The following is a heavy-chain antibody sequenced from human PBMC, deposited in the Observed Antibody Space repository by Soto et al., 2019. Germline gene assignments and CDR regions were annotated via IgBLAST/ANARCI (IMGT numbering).Heavy chain of an antibody. CDR1: GFTFNNFA. V-gene: IGHV3-30*14. Sequence: QVQLVGSGGGVSQPGRSLSLSCAASGFTFNNFAMHWVRQAPGKGLEWVAFISYDGTYKYYADSVRGRFTVYRANSKSTLFLQMNSLKFEDTAVYVCANEVDVAFSSLQYGMDVWGQGTTVTVSS. CDR2: ISYDGTYK. D-gene: IGHD5-12*01. J-gene: IGHJ6*02. CDR3: ANEVDVAFSSLQYGMDV.